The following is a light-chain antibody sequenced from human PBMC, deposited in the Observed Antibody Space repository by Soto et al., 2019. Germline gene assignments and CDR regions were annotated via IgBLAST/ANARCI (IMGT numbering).Light chain of an antibody. CDR2: EGS. J-gene: IGLJ1*01. V-gene: IGLV2-23*01. CDR3: CSYAGRSILGV. CDR1: SSDVGGYNF. Sequence: QSALTQPASVSGSPGQSITISCTGTSSDVGGYNFVSWYQQHPGKAPKLMIYEGSRRPSGVSDRFSGSKSGNTASLTISGLQAEDEADYYCCSYAGRSILGVFGTGTKLTVL.